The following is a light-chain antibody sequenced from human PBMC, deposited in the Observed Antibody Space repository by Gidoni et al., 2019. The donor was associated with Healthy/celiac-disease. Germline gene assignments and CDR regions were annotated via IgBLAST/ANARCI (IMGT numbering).Light chain of an antibody. Sequence: DIQMTQSPSSLSASVGDRVTITCRASQSISSYLNWYQQKPGKAPKLLIYASSSLQSGVPSRFRGSGSVTDFTLTISSLQPEDFATYYCQQRYSTPRTFGQGTRVEIK. CDR2: ASS. V-gene: IGKV1-39*01. CDR1: QSISSY. J-gene: IGKJ1*01. CDR3: QQRYSTPRT.